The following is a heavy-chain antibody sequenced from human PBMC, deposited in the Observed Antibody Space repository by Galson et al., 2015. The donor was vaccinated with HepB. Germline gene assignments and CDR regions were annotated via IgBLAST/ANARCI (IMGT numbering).Heavy chain of an antibody. CDR2: ISGSSTNK. Sequence: SLRLSCAASGFTFSSDAMSWVRQAPGKGLEWVSSISGSSTNKYYADSVKGRFTISRDNSKDTRYLQMDSLRPEDTAVYYCGSGPTRYTGWYRGLHKFFQHWGQGPLVTASS. D-gene: IGHD6-19*01. CDR3: GSGPTRYTGWYRGLHKFFQH. J-gene: IGHJ1*01. CDR1: GFTFSSDA. V-gene: IGHV3-23*01.